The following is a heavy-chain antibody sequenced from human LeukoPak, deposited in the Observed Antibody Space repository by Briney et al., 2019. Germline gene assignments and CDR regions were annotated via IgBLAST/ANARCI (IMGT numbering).Heavy chain of an antibody. V-gene: IGHV3-23*01. CDR2: VSSTGSGT. J-gene: IGHJ5*02. D-gene: IGHD3-10*01. CDR1: GFTFSTYG. Sequence: GGSLRLSCVASGFTFSTYGMSWVRQAPGKGLEWVAAVSSTGSGTYYPDSLKGRFIISRDSSQNTVFLQMNSLRPEDTAFYFCAKDGPLLWFGPTDAWGQGILVTVSS. CDR3: AKDGPLLWFGPTDA.